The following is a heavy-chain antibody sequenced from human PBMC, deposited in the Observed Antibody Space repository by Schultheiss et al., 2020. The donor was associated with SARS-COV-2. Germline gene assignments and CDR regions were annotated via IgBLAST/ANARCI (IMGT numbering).Heavy chain of an antibody. CDR1: GFTFSDYY. J-gene: IGHJ4*02. V-gene: IGHV3-11*01. CDR3: TREGPRMEWLFPKFDS. CDR2: ISGSGTTI. D-gene: IGHD3-3*01. Sequence: GESLKISCAASGFTFSDYYMTWIRQAPGKGLEWVSSISGSGTTIYYADSVKGRFTISRDNAKISLYLQMNSLRAEDTAVYYCTREGPRMEWLFPKFDSWGQGTLVTVSS.